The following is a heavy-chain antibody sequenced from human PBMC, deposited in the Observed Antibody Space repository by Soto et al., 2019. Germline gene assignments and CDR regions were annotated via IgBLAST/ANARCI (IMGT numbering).Heavy chain of an antibody. V-gene: IGHV1-46*01. D-gene: IGHD2-21*02. CDR2: VNPSGGHT. CDR3: ARGGHVVVVTAALDY. CDR1: GDTFTDYY. J-gene: IGHJ4*02. Sequence: QVQLMQSGAEVKKPGASVKVSCKASGDTFTDYYIHWVRQAPGQGLEWMGTVNPSGGHTTYAQHFGGRLAMTRDKSTSPLYMELTSLSSDDTAIYYGARGGHVVVVTAALDYWGQGTLVTVSS.